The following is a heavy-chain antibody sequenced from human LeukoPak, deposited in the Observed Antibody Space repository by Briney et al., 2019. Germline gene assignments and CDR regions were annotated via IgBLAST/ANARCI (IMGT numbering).Heavy chain of an antibody. D-gene: IGHD2-15*01. CDR1: GFSLRNYW. J-gene: IGHJ4*02. CDR3: AREGKVADLDY. V-gene: IGHV3-7*01. CDR2: IKEDGSDK. Sequence: PGGSLRLSCAASGFSLRNYWMSWVRQAPGKGLEWVASIKEDGSDKYYVDSVKGRFTISRDNAKNSVYLQLDSLRPEDTALYYCAREGKVADLDYWGQGSLVTVSA.